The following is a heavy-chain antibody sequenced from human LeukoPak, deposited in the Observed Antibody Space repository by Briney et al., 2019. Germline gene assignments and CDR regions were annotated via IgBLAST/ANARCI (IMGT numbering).Heavy chain of an antibody. D-gene: IGHD6-19*01. CDR3: ARSGGSGRDEGFDY. CDR2: IYLGDSDT. J-gene: IGHJ4*02. CDR1: GYTFTTYW. Sequence: GESLKISCKGSGYTFTTYWIAWVRQMPGKGLEWMGIIYLGDSDTRYSPSFQGQVTISADKLINTAYLQWSSLKASDTALYYCARSGGSGRDEGFDYWGQGTRVTVSS. V-gene: IGHV5-51*01.